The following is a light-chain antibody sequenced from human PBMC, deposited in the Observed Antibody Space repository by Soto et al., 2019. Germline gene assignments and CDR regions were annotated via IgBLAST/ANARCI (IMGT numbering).Light chain of an antibody. V-gene: IGKV1-39*01. CDR3: QQADSLPLVT. Sequence: DIQMTQSPSSLSASVGDRVTITCRASQSIDTYLNWYQQKPGTAPKLLIYAASSLQSGVPSRFSGRGSGTDFTLTISSLQPEDFATYYCQQADSLPLVTFGQGTKVDI. CDR2: AAS. J-gene: IGKJ1*01. CDR1: QSIDTY.